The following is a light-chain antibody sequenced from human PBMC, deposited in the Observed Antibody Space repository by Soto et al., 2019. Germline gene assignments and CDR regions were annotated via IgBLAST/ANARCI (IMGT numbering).Light chain of an antibody. V-gene: IGKV3-15*01. CDR3: QQYNNWPRT. J-gene: IGKJ1*01. CDR1: QSVTTN. Sequence: EIVLTQSQGTLSLSPGGRATLSCRATQSVTTNLAWYQQKPGQAPRLLIYGASTRATDIPARFSGSGSGTEFTLTISSLQSEDFAVYYCQQYNNWPRTFGQGTKVDIK. CDR2: GAS.